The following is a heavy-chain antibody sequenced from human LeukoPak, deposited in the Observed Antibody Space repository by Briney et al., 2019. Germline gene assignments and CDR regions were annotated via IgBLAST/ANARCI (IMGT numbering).Heavy chain of an antibody. CDR2: ISAYNGNT. CDR1: GYTFTSYG. V-gene: IGHV1-18*01. J-gene: IGHJ6*03. D-gene: IGHD3-3*01. CDR3: ARDGPDFWSGYPNPYYYYYMDV. Sequence: ASVEVSCKASGYTFTSYGISWVRQAPGQGLEWMGWISAYNGNTNYAQKLQGRVTMTTDTSTSTAYMELRSLRSDDTAVYYCARDGPDFWSGYPNPYYYYYMDVWGKGTTVTVSS.